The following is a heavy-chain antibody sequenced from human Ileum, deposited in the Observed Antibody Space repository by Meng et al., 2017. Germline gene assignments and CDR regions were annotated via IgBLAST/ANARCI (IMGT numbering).Heavy chain of an antibody. CDR2: IASHGNNQ. D-gene: IGHD3-10*01. J-gene: IGHJ4*02. CDR3: ARDRGVRDLDY. V-gene: IGHV3-33*08. CDR1: GDSISSRD. Sequence: QWQLQESGPGLVKPSGTLSLTCAVSGDSISSRDWWSWVRQAPGKGLEWVAMIASHGNNQYYADSVKGRFTISRDDSKNTVYLQMDSLRAEDTAVYYCARDRGVRDLDYWGQGTLVTVSS.